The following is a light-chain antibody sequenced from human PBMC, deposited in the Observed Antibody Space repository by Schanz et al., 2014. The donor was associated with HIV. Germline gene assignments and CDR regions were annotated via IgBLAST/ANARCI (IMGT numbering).Light chain of an antibody. CDR2: DAS. V-gene: IGKV3-20*01. CDR1: QSVSTY. J-gene: IGKJ4*01. Sequence: EIVLTQSPATLSLSPGERATLSCRASQSVSTYLAWYQHKSGQAPRLLIYDASNRATGIPARFSGSGSGADFTLTISRLEPEDLAVYYCQQYGSPLTFGGGTKVEIK. CDR3: QQYGSPLT.